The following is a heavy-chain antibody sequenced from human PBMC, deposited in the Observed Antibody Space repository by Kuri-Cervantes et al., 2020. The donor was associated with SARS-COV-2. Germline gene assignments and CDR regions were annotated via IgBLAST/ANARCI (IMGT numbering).Heavy chain of an antibody. V-gene: IGHV3-30-3*01. J-gene: IGHJ4*02. CDR1: GFTFSSYA. CDR3: ARSAPPGIAAAGVDWYFDY. CDR2: ISYDGSNK. D-gene: IGHD6-13*01. Sequence: GESLKISCAAAGFTFSSYAMHWGRQAPGKGLEWVAVISYDGSNKYYADSVKGLFTISRDNSKNTLYLQMNSLRAEDTAVYYCARSAPPGIAAAGVDWYFDYWGQGTLVTVSS.